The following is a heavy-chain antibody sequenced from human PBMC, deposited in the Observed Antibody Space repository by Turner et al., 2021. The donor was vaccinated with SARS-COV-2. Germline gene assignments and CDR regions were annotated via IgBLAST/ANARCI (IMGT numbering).Heavy chain of an antibody. CDR2: IYYSGST. J-gene: IGHJ4*02. CDR1: GGSISSSSYY. Sequence: QLQLQESGPGLVKPSETLSLTCTVSGGSISSSSYYWGWLRQPPGKGLAWSGSIYYSGSTYYNPSLKSRVTISVDTSKNQFSLKLSSVTAADTAGYYCARLRPTQNFDYWGQGTLVTVSS. CDR3: ARLRPTQNFDY. D-gene: IGHD1-1*01. V-gene: IGHV4-39*01.